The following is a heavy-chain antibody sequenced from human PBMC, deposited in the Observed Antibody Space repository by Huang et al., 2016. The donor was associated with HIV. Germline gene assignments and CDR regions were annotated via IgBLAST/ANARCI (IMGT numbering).Heavy chain of an antibody. V-gene: IGHV4-39*01. CDR2: IYYIGNG. Sequence: QLQLQESGPGLVKPSETLSLTCTVSGGSIISSSYYWGWFRQSPGKGLEGIGSIYYIGNGYYNPSLKSRVTMSVDRSSNQFSLKMHSVTAADTAVYYCASRTTVTTTSNYHYFYMDVWGKGTTVIVSS. J-gene: IGHJ6*03. CDR1: GGSIISSSYY. D-gene: IGHD4-17*01. CDR3: ASRTTVTTTSNYHYFYMDV.